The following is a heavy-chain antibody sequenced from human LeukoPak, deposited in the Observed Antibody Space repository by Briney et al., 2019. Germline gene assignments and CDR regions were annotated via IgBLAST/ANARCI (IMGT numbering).Heavy chain of an antibody. CDR1: GFTFSSYW. D-gene: IGHD3-3*01. CDR2: IRSKAYGGTT. V-gene: IGHV3-49*03. Sequence: GGSLRLSCAASGFTFSSYWMSWFRQAPGKVLEWVGFIRSKAYGGTTEYAASVKGRFTISRDDSKSIAYLQMNSLKTEDTAVYYCTRSDNYDFWSGYFPNWGQGTLVTVSS. J-gene: IGHJ4*02. CDR3: TRSDNYDFWSGYFPN.